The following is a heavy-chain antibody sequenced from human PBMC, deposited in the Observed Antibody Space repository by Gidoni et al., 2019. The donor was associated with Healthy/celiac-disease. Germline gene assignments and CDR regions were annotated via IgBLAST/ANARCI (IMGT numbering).Heavy chain of an antibody. Sequence: EVQLVESGGGLVKPGRSLRLSCTASGFTFGDYAMSWFRQAPGKGLGWVGFIRSKAYGGTTEYAASVKGRFTITRDDSKSIAYLQMNSLKTEDTAVYYCTRDRYCSSTSCTTFDYWGQGTLVTVSS. CDR3: TRDRYCSSTSCTTFDY. CDR2: IRSKAYGGTT. D-gene: IGHD2-2*01. CDR1: GFTFGDYA. J-gene: IGHJ4*02. V-gene: IGHV3-49*05.